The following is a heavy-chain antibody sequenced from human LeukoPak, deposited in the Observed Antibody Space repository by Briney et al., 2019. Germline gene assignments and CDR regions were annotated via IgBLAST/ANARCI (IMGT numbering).Heavy chain of an antibody. CDR1: GGSISSYY. Sequence: SETLSLTCTVSGGSISSYYWSWIRQPPGKGLEWIGYIYYSGSTNYNPSLKSRVTISVDTSKNQFSLKLSSVTAADTAVYYCARVGYFGSGNYYNDRGAFDYWGQGTLVTVSS. CDR3: ARVGYFGSGNYYNDRGAFDY. J-gene: IGHJ4*02. V-gene: IGHV4-59*01. CDR2: IYYSGST. D-gene: IGHD3-10*01.